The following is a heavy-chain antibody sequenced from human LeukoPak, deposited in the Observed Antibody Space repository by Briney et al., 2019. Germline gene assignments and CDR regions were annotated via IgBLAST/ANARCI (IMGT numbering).Heavy chain of an antibody. J-gene: IGHJ4*02. CDR1: GFIFSDYY. CDR3: ARGAMKTNYYHDYFDY. V-gene: IGHV3-11*04. CDR2: MSIDGSSR. D-gene: IGHD1-26*01. Sequence: GGSLRLSCAASGFIFSDYYMSWIRQAPGKGLEWLSYMSIDGSSRYYADSVKGRFTISRDNAKNSPYLQMNSLRVEDTAVYYCARGAMKTNYYHDYFDYWGQGTLVTVSS.